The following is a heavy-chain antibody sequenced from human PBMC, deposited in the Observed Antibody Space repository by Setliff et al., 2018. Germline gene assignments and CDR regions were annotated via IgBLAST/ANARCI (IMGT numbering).Heavy chain of an antibody. D-gene: IGHD6-19*01. Sequence: ASVKVSCKASGYTFTGYYIHWVRQAPGQGLEWMGWINPNSGGTNYAQTFQGRVTMTRDTSISPAYMELSRLRSDDTAVYYCARDLVAVAGTDSFWGQGTLVPVSS. J-gene: IGHJ4*02. CDR3: ARDLVAVAGTDSF. V-gene: IGHV1-2*02. CDR2: INPNSGGT. CDR1: GYTFTGYY.